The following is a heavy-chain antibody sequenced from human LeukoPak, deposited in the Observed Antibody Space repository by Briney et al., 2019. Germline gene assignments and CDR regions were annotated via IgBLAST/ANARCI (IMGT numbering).Heavy chain of an antibody. D-gene: IGHD4-17*01. CDR1: GGSISSYY. CDR2: IYYSGST. Sequence: SETLSLTCTVSGGSISSYYWSWIRQPPGKGLEWIGYIYYSGSTNYNPSLKSRVTISVDTSKNQFSLKLSSVTAADTAVYYCARGYDNGDYGLDYWGQGTLVTVSS. CDR3: ARGYDNGDYGLDY. J-gene: IGHJ4*02. V-gene: IGHV4-59*01.